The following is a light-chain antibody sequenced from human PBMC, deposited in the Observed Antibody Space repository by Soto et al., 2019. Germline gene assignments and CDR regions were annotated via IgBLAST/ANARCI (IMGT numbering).Light chain of an antibody. CDR1: QSVSSN. CDR3: QQYNNWRT. Sequence: IVMPPSPDTLSVSPGERATLSCRASQSVSSNLAWYQQKPGQAPRLLIYGASTRATGIPARFSGSGSGTEFTLTISSLQSEDFAVYYCQQYNNWRTFGQGTKVDIK. V-gene: IGKV3-15*01. CDR2: GAS. J-gene: IGKJ1*01.